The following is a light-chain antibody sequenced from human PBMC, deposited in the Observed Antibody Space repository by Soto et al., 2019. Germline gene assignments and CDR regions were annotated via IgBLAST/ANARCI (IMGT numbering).Light chain of an antibody. Sequence: QSALTQPASVSGSPGQSITTSCTGTSSDVGGYNFVSCYQHHPDKVPKLMIYDVITRPSGVSYRFSGSKSDNTASLTISGLQAEDEADYYCSSYTSSSTPVVFGGGTKLPVL. V-gene: IGLV2-14*03. CDR1: SSDVGGYNF. CDR2: DVI. J-gene: IGLJ2*01. CDR3: SSYTSSSTPVV.